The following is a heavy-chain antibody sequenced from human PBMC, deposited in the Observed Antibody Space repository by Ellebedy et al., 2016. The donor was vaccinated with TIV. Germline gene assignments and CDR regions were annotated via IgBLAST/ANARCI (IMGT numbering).Heavy chain of an antibody. CDR1: GFIFSSYA. Sequence: GESLKISXAASGFIFSSYAMHWVRPAPGKGLEWVAVISYDGSNKYYADSVKGRFTISRDNSKNTLYLQMNSLRAEDTAVYYCARDRVHYAHFDYWGQGTLVTVSS. J-gene: IGHJ4*02. V-gene: IGHV3-30-3*01. CDR2: ISYDGSNK. D-gene: IGHD4-17*01. CDR3: ARDRVHYAHFDY.